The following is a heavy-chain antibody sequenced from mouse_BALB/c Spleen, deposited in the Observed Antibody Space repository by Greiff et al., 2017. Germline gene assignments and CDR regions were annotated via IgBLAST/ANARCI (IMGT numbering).Heavy chain of an antibody. Sequence: VQLQQSGAELMKPGASVKISCKATGYTFSSYWIEWVKQRPGHGLEWIGEILPGSGSTNYNEKFKGKATFTADTSSNTAYMQLSSLTSEDYAVYYCARREVRLPFAYWGQGTLVTVSA. J-gene: IGHJ3*01. D-gene: IGHD2-14*01. V-gene: IGHV1-9*01. CDR1: GYTFSSYW. CDR3: ARREVRLPFAY. CDR2: ILPGSGST.